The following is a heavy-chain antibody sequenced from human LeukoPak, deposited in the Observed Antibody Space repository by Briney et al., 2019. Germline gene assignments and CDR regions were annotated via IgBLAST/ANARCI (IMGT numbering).Heavy chain of an antibody. J-gene: IGHJ5*02. CDR3: ARDQGYSGTSFDP. D-gene: IGHD6-13*01. CDR2: INAGNGNT. CDR1: GYTFTSYA. Sequence: ASVKVSCKASGYTFTSYAMHWVRQAPGQRLEWMGWINAGNGNTKYSQKFQGRVTITRDTSASTAYMELSSLRSEDTAVYYCARDQGYSGTSFDPWGQGTLVTVSS. V-gene: IGHV1-3*01.